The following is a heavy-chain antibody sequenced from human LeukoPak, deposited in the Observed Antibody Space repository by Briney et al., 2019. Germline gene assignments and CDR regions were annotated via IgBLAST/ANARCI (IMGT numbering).Heavy chain of an antibody. CDR2: IYTSGST. CDR3: ARDPRGSYPGDAFDI. D-gene: IGHD1-26*01. Sequence: PSQTLSLTCTVSGGSISSYYWSWIRQPAGKGLEWIGRIYTSGSTNYNPSLKSRVTMSVDTSKNQFSLKLSSVTAADTAVYYCARDPRGSYPGDAFDIWGQGTMVTVSS. J-gene: IGHJ3*02. CDR1: GGSISSYY. V-gene: IGHV4-4*07.